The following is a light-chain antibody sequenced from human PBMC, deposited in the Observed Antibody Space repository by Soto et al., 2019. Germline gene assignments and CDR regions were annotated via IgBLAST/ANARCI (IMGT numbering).Light chain of an antibody. V-gene: IGLV1-51*01. CDR3: ATWDFSLSAGV. J-gene: IGLJ2*01. CDR2: DNN. CDR1: SSNIGNNY. Sequence: QSELTQPPSVSAAPGQKVTISCSGSSSNIGNNYVSWYQQLPGTAPKLLIYDNNERPSGIPDRFSGSKSGTSATLGITGLQTGDEADYYCATWDFSLSAGVFGGGTKLTVL.